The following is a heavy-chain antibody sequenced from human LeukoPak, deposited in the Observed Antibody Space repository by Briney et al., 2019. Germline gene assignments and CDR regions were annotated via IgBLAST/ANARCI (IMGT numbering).Heavy chain of an antibody. CDR3: AHWGKEVATMPIDY. CDR1: GFSLSTSGVG. CDR2: IYWNDDK. V-gene: IGHV2-5*01. J-gene: IGHJ4*02. D-gene: IGHD5-24*01. Sequence: SGPTRVKPTQTLTLTCTFSGFSLSTSGVGVGWIRQPPGKAREWLALIYWNDDKRYSPSLKSRLTITKDTSKNQVVLTMTNMDPVDTATYYCAHWGKEVATMPIDYWGQGTLVTVSS.